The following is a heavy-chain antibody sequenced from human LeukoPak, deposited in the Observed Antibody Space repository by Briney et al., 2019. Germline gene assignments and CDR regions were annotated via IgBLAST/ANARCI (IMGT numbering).Heavy chain of an antibody. V-gene: IGHV2-70*11. CDR1: GFSLSTSGMC. CDR2: IDWDDDK. CDR3: VRWTTVTPHDAFDI. J-gene: IGHJ3*02. Sequence: ESGPTLVNPTQTLTLTCTFSGFSLSTSGMCVTWIRQPPGKALEWLARIDWDDDKYYSTSLKTRLTISKDTSKNHVFLTMTNMDPVDTATYYCVRWTTVTPHDAFDIWGRGTMVTVSS. D-gene: IGHD4-17*01.